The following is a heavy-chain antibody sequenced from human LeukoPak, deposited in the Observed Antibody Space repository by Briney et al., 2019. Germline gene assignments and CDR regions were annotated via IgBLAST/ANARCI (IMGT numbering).Heavy chain of an antibody. J-gene: IGHJ4*02. CDR3: AKDIQGSY. V-gene: IGHV3-23*01. Sequence: GGSLRLSCAASGFTLSSYSMTWVRQAPGKGLEWVSLASSSGANTYYADSVKGRFTISRDNSKNTVYLQMNSLRAEDTAIYYCAKDIQGSYWGQGTLVTVSS. CDR2: ASSSGANT. D-gene: IGHD2-21*01. CDR1: GFTLSSYS.